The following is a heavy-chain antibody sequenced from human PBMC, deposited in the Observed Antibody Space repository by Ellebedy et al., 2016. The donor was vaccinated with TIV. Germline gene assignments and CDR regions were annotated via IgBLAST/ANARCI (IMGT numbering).Heavy chain of an antibody. CDR2: IYTSGTT. D-gene: IGHD2-2*01. V-gene: IGHV4-4*07. CDR1: GGSIISDY. Sequence: MPSETLSLTCTVSGGSIISDYWSWIRQPAGQGLAWIGYIYTSGTTNYNPSLKSRVTMSVDTSKHQFSLKLDSVIAADTAVYYCARGGASSLPFDYWGQGTRVTVSS. CDR3: ARGGASSLPFDY. J-gene: IGHJ4*02.